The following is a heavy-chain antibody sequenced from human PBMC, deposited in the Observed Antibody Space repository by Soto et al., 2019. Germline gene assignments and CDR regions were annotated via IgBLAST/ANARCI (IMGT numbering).Heavy chain of an antibody. D-gene: IGHD1-7*01. V-gene: IGHV3-21*01. J-gene: IGHJ4*02. Sequence: GGSLRLSCAASGFTFSSYSMNWVRQAPGKGLEWVSSISSSSSYIYYADSVKGRFTISRDNAKNSLYLQMNSLSAEDTAVYYCARDLSLELYFDYCAQGTLVTVSS. CDR2: ISSSSSYI. CDR1: GFTFSSYS. CDR3: ARDLSLELYFDY.